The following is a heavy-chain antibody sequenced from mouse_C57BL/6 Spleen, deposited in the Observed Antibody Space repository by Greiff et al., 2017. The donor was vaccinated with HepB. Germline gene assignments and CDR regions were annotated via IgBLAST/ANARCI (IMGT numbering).Heavy chain of an antibody. V-gene: IGHV1-39*01. CDR3: ASGLLRYYAMDY. Sequence: VHVKQSGPELVKPGASVKISCKASGYSFTDYNMNWVKQSNGKSLEWIGVINPNYGTTSYNQKFKGKATLTVDQSSSTAYMQLNSLTSEDSAVYYCASGLLRYYAMDYWGQGTSVTVSS. CDR1: GYSFTDYN. CDR2: INPNYGTT. J-gene: IGHJ4*01. D-gene: IGHD1-1*01.